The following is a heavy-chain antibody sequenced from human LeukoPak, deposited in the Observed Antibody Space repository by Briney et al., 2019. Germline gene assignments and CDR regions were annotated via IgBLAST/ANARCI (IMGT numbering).Heavy chain of an antibody. V-gene: IGHV4-4*07. CDR2: IYTSGST. CDR1: GGSISSYY. CDR3: ARAPYYYDSSGYYIDY. J-gene: IGHJ4*02. Sequence: SETLSLTCTVSGGSISSYYWSWIRQPAGKGLEWIGRIYTSGSTNYNPSLKSRVTISVDTSKNQFSLKLSSVTAADTAVYYCARAPYYYDSSGYYIDYWGQGTLVTVSS. D-gene: IGHD3-22*01.